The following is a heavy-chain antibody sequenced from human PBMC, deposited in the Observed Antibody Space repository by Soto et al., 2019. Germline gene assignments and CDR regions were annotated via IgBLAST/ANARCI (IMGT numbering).Heavy chain of an antibody. D-gene: IGHD2-15*01. J-gene: IGHJ6*03. Sequence: ASVKVSCKASGYTFTSYYMHWVRQAPGQGLEWMGIINPSGGSTSYAQKFHGRVTMTRDTSTSTVYMELSSLRSEDTAVYYCARALVVAATAFWYMDVWGKGTTVTVSS. V-gene: IGHV1-46*03. CDR1: GYTFTSYY. CDR2: INPSGGST. CDR3: ARALVVAATAFWYMDV.